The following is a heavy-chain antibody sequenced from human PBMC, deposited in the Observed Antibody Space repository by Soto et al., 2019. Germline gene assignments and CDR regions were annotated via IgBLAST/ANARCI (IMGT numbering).Heavy chain of an antibody. CDR3: TRAPN. CDR2: IRSKAYCGTT. V-gene: IGHV3-49*03. CDR1: GFTFGDYA. J-gene: IGHJ4*02. Sequence: SLRLSCSDSGFTFGDYAMSWFRQAPLKGLERVGFIRSKAYCGTTEYAASVKGRFTISRDDSKSIAYVQMKSLKNEDTDVYYCTRAPNWGKGILVTVS.